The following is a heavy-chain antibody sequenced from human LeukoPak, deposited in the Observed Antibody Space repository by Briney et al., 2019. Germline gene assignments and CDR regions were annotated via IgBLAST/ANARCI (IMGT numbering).Heavy chain of an antibody. CDR3: ARDLGDLDYYYNYFYMDV. V-gene: IGHV3-7*03. CDR1: GFTFSSYW. J-gene: IGHJ6*03. Sequence: GGSLRLSCAASGFTFSSYWMSWVRQAPGKGLEWVANIKQDGSEKYYVDSVKGRFTISRDNAKNSLYLQMNSLRSDDTAVYYCARDLGDLDYYYNYFYMDVWGKGTTVTVSS. D-gene: IGHD5-12*01. CDR2: IKQDGSEK.